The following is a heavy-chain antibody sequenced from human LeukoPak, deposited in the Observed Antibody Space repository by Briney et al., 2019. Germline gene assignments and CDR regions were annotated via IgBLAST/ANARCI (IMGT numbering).Heavy chain of an antibody. D-gene: IGHD5-18*01. CDR3: SRDGLHTAHFDY. CDR1: GFTFSTYT. J-gene: IGHJ4*02. Sequence: GGSLRLSCAASGFTFSTYTMNWVRQAPGKGLEWVSSVSDSSDVHYSDSVKGRFTISRGNDRNSLYLQMNSLRDEDTTVYYCSRDGLHTAHFDYWGGGTRVTVSS. V-gene: IGHV3-48*02. CDR2: VSDSSDV.